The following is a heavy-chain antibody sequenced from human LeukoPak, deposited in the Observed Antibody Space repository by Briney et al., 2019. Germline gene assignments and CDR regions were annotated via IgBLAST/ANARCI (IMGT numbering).Heavy chain of an antibody. J-gene: IGHJ5*02. Sequence: SETLSLTCAVYGGSFSGYYWSWIRQPPGKGLEWIGEVNHSGSTNYNPSLKSRVTISVDTSKNQFSLKLSSVTAADTAVYYCARGKTYYDILTGDFQYNWFDPWGQGTLVTVSS. CDR1: GGSFSGYY. CDR3: ARGKTYYDILTGDFQYNWFDP. CDR2: VNHSGST. V-gene: IGHV4-34*01. D-gene: IGHD3-9*01.